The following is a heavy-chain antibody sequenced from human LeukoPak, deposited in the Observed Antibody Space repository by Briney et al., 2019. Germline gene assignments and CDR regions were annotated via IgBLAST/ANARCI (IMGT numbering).Heavy chain of an antibody. CDR2: ISAYNGIR. D-gene: IGHD1-14*01. J-gene: IGHJ4*02. CDR3: ARGRLGVSGYKDYFDY. CDR1: GYILTNYA. V-gene: IGHV1-18*01. Sequence: ASVKVSCTSSGYILTNYAITWVRQAPGQGLEWMGWISAYNGIRDYAQKFQGRVTMTTDTSTRTAYMDLRSLRSDDTAVYYCARGRLGVSGYKDYFDYWGQGTLVTVSS.